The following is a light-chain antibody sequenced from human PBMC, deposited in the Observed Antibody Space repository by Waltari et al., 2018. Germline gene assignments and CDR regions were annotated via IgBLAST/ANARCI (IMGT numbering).Light chain of an antibody. CDR2: HTS. V-gene: IGKV3-20*01. Sequence: EVVLTQSPGTLSLSPGERATLSCRASQGVGKYLAWDQQRPGQAPRLLLYHTSIRATGIPDRFSGRGYGTDFSLTISRLEPEDFAVYYCQKYDFLPATFGQGTTVEIK. J-gene: IGKJ1*01. CDR3: QKYDFLPAT. CDR1: QGVGKY.